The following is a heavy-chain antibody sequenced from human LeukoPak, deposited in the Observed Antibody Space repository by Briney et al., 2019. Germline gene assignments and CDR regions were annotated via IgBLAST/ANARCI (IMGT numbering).Heavy chain of an antibody. Sequence: SETLSLTCTVSGGSISSHYWSWIRQPPGKGLEWIGYIYYSGSTNYNPSLKSRVTISVDTSKNQFSLKLSSVTAADTAVYYCTKDEPGSSWFNWGQGTLVTVSS. V-gene: IGHV4-59*11. J-gene: IGHJ4*02. CDR1: GGSISSHY. CDR3: TKDEPGSSWFN. CDR2: IYYSGST. D-gene: IGHD6-13*01.